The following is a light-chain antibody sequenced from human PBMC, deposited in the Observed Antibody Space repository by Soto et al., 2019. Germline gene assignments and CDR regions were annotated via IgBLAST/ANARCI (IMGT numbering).Light chain of an antibody. J-gene: IGKJ3*01. CDR1: QSISSY. CDR3: QETYSTSFA. Sequence: IQMTQSPSSPSASVGARITITCRVSQSISSYFNWYQQKPGKAPRLLIYAASSLQSGVPSRFSGGGSGTYVTLTINSLQPEAFATYYCQETYSTSFAFGPRTKVYIK. CDR2: AAS. V-gene: IGKV1-39*01.